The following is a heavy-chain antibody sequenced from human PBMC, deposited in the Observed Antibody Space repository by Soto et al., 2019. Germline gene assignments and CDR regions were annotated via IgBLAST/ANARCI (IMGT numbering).Heavy chain of an antibody. D-gene: IGHD3-16*01. CDR3: ARWGDDKKMDV. J-gene: IGHJ6*02. CDR2: IWYDGSNT. CDR1: GFTFSSHG. V-gene: IGHV3-33*01. Sequence: QEQLVESGGGVVQPGRSLRLSCVASGFTFSSHGMHWVRQAPGKGLEWVAVIWYDGSNTYYADSVKGRFTVSRDNSKNTLYLQMNSLRADDTAVYYCARWGDDKKMDVWGQGTTVTVSS.